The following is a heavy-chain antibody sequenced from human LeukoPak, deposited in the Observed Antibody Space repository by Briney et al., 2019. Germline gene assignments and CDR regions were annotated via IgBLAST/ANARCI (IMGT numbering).Heavy chain of an antibody. J-gene: IGHJ4*02. CDR3: AKVPISSGWPNFDY. Sequence: GGPLRLSCAASGFTFSNYAMSWVRQAPGKGLEWVSAISGGGGSTYYADSVRGRFTVSRDNSRNTLYLQMDNLRAEDTAVYYCAKVPISSGWPNFDYWGQGTLVTVSS. CDR1: GFTFSNYA. CDR2: ISGGGGST. V-gene: IGHV3-23*01. D-gene: IGHD6-19*01.